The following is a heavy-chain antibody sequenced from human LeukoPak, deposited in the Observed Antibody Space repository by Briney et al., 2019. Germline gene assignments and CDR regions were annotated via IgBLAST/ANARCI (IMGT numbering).Heavy chain of an antibody. D-gene: IGHD3-9*01. Sequence: SETLSLTCTVSGGSINSGTNYWSWIRQPAGKGLEWIGRVYTSGSTNYNPSFKSRATISLDTSKNQFSLRLSSVTAADTAVYYCARRSDWFDYWGQGTLVIVSS. V-gene: IGHV4-61*02. J-gene: IGHJ4*02. CDR1: GGSINSGTNY. CDR3: ARRSDWFDY. CDR2: VYTSGST.